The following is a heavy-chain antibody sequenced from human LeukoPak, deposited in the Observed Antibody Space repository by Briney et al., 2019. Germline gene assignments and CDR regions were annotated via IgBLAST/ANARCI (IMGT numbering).Heavy chain of an antibody. J-gene: IGHJ4*02. V-gene: IGHV4-39*07. CDR3: ARDVYSYGDSGY. CDR1: GGSIRSSSYY. Sequence: PSETLSLTCTVSGGSIRSSSYYWGWIRQPPGKGLEWIGSIYYSGSTYYNPSLKSRVTISVDTSKNQFSLKLSSVTAADTAVYYCARDVYSYGDSGYWGQGTLVTVSS. CDR2: IYYSGST. D-gene: IGHD4-17*01.